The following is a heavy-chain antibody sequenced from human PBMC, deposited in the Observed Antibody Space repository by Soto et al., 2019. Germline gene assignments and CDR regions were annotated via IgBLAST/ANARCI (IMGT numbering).Heavy chain of an antibody. J-gene: IGHJ6*02. CDR1: GGTFSSYA. V-gene: IGHV1-69*12. Sequence: QVQLVQSGAEVKKPGSSVKVSCKASGGTFSSYAISWVRQAPGQGLEWMGGIIPIFGTANYAQKFQGRVTITADESTSTAYMELSSLRSEDTAVYYCARDPPPVQLENRYYYGMDVWGQGTTVTVSS. CDR3: ARDPPPVQLENRYYYGMDV. D-gene: IGHD1-1*01. CDR2: IIPIFGTA.